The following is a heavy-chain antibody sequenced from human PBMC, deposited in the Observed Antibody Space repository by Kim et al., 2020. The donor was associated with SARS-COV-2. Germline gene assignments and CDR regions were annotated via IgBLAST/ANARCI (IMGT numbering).Heavy chain of an antibody. D-gene: IGHD6-19*01. J-gene: IGHJ3*02. V-gene: IGHV3-30-3*01. CDR3: ARGPGRVWWLVAFDI. CDR2: ISYDGSNK. CDR1: GFTFSSYA. Sequence: GGSLRLSCAASGFTFSSYAMHWVRQAPGKGLEWVAVISYDGSNKYYADSVKGRFTISRDNSKNTLYLQMNSLRAEDTAVYYCARGPGRVWWLVAFDIWGQGTMVTVSS.